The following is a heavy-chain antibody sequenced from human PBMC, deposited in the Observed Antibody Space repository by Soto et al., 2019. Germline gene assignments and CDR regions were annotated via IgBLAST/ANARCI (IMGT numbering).Heavy chain of an antibody. CDR3: AKDLQSYGDYDYYCYGMDV. Sequence: QVQLVESGGGEVQPGRSLTISCAASGFTFSTYGMHWVRQTPGKGLEWVAVISYDGTNKFYSDSVKGRFTTSRDNFKTTLTLQMNSLRADDTAVYSCAKDLQSYGDYDYYCYGMDVWGLGTRVTVSS. V-gene: IGHV3-30*18. CDR1: GFTFSTYG. D-gene: IGHD4-17*01. J-gene: IGHJ6*02. CDR2: ISYDGTNK.